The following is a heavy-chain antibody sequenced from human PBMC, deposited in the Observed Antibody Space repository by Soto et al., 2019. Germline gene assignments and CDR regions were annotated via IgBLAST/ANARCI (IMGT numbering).Heavy chain of an antibody. CDR2: IYWNDDK. D-gene: IGHD3-3*01. Sequence: SGPTLVNPTQTLTLTCTFSGFSLSTSGVGVGWIRQPPGKALEWLALIYWNDDKRYSPSLKSRLSITKDTSKNQVVLTMTNMDPVDTATYYCAHSRPPLIGVRDYDFWSGYLGFDPWGQGTLVTVSS. CDR1: GFSLSTSGVG. J-gene: IGHJ5*02. V-gene: IGHV2-5*01. CDR3: AHSRPPLIGVRDYDFWSGYLGFDP.